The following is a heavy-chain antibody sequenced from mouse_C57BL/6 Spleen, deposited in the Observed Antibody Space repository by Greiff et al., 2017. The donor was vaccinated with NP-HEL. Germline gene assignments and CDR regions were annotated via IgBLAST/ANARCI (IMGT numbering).Heavy chain of an antibody. CDR3: ARSGPYYSFDY. V-gene: IGHV1-80*01. CDR2: IYPGDGDT. CDR1: GYAFSSYW. Sequence: VQLQQSGAELVKPGASVKISCKASGYAFSSYWMNWVKQRPGKGLEWIGQIYPGDGDTNYNGKFKGKATLTADKSSSTAYMQLSSLTSEDSAVYFCARSGPYYSFDYWGQGTTLTVSS. D-gene: IGHD3-1*01. J-gene: IGHJ2*01.